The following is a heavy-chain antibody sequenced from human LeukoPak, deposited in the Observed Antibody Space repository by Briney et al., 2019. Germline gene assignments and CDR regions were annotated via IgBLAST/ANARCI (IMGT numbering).Heavy chain of an antibody. D-gene: IGHD5-18*01. Sequence: GGSLRLSCAASGFTFRSYAMHWVRQAPGKGLEYVSGISSNGGGTYYAKSVKGRFIISRDNSKNTLYLQMGSLRAEDMAVYYCASGVDTAIARMDVWGKGTTVTVSS. J-gene: IGHJ6*04. CDR2: ISSNGGGT. V-gene: IGHV3-64*01. CDR3: ASGVDTAIARMDV. CDR1: GFTFRSYA.